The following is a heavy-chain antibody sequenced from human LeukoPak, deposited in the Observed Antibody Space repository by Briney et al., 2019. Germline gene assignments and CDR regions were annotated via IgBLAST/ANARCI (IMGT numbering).Heavy chain of an antibody. J-gene: IGHJ3*02. CDR2: ISSSCSTI. D-gene: IGHD7-27*01. V-gene: IGHV3-48*03. Sequence: PGGSLRLSCAASGFTFSSYEMNWVRQAPGKGLEWVSYISSSCSTIYYADYVKGRFTISRDNDKNSLYLQMNSLRAEDTAVYYCARETGENAFDIWGQGTMVTVSS. CDR1: GFTFSSYE. CDR3: ARETGENAFDI.